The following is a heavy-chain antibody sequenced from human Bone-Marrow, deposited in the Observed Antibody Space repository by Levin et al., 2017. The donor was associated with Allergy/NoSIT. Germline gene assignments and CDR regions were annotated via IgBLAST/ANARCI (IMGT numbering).Heavy chain of an antibody. CDR3: ARDGGVTVGGDY. CDR1: GFTVRNY. D-gene: IGHD1-26*01. J-gene: IGHJ4*02. Sequence: PGGSLRLSCAASGFTVRNYMRWFRQAPGKGLEWVSLIYSGGDTRYADSVKGRFTISRDTSKTTLSLQMNSLRTDDTAVYYCARDGGVTVGGDYWGQGTLVTVSS. V-gene: IGHV3-53*01. CDR2: IYSGGDT.